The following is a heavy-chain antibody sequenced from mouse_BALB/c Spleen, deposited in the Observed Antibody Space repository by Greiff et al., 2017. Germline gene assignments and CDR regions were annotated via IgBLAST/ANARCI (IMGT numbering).Heavy chain of an antibody. Sequence: VHVKQSGPELVKPGASVKMSCKASGYTFTSYVMHWVKQKPGQGLEWIGYINPYNDGTKYNEKFKGKATLTSDKSSSTAYMELSSLTSEDSAVYYCARRWLLLDYFDYWGQGTTLTVSS. CDR2: INPYNDGT. J-gene: IGHJ2*01. CDR3: ARRWLLLDYFDY. CDR1: GYTFTSYV. V-gene: IGHV1-14*01. D-gene: IGHD2-3*01.